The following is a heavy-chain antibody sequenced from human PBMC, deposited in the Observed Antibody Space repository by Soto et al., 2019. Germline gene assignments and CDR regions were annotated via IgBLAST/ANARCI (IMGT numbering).Heavy chain of an antibody. J-gene: IGHJ6*02. D-gene: IGHD2-21*01. Sequence: SETLSLTCTVSGGSISSGGYYWSWIRQHPGKGLEWIGYIYYSGSTYYNPSLKSRVTISVDTSKNQFSLKLSSVTAADTAVYYCARDSHWDVVSLDYYGMDVWGQGTTVTVSS. CDR3: ARDSHWDVVSLDYYGMDV. CDR2: IYYSGST. CDR1: GGSISSGGYY. V-gene: IGHV4-31*03.